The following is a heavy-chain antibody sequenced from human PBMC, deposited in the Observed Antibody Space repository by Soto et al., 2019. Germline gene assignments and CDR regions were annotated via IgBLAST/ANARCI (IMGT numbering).Heavy chain of an antibody. Sequence: GGSLRLSCAASGFTFGSYGMPWVRQAPGKGLEWLAVRLYDGSKKYYADSVKGRFTISRDNSQNTLYLQMRSLRAEDTALYYCEKDSSSGWPYCADMDFWGKGT. CDR1: GFTFGSYG. D-gene: IGHD6-19*01. CDR3: EKDSSSGWPYCADMDF. J-gene: IGHJ6*04. V-gene: IGHV3-30*18. CDR2: RLYDGSKK.